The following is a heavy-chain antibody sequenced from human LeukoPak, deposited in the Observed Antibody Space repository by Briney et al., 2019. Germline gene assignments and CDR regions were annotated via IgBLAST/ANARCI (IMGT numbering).Heavy chain of an antibody. CDR3: ARHEGRATSFFLTS. CDR1: GVSISAYY. Sequence: SETLSLTCSVSGVSISAYYWSWIRQPPGKGLEWIGYIYYSGSTNYNPSLKSRVTISVDTSKNQFSLKLSSVTAADTAVYYCARHEGRATSFFLTSWGQGTLVTVSS. V-gene: IGHV4-59*08. D-gene: IGHD1-26*01. CDR2: IYYSGST. J-gene: IGHJ4*02.